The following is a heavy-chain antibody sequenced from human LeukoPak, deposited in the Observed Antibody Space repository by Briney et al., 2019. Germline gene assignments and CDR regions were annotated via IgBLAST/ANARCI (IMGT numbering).Heavy chain of an antibody. V-gene: IGHV3-30*02. CDR3: AKDNYGLHY. J-gene: IGHJ4*02. D-gene: IGHD3-10*01. Sequence: PGGSLRLSCAASGFTVSIYDMHWVRRAPGKGLEWVAVIRYDGSTKYYADSVKGRFTISRDNSKNTLYLQMNSLRVEDTAVYYCAKDNYGLHYWGQGTLVTVSS. CDR2: IRYDGSTK. CDR1: GFTVSIYD.